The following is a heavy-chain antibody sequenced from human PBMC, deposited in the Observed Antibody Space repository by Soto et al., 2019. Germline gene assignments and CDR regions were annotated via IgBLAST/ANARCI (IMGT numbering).Heavy chain of an antibody. D-gene: IGHD3-22*01. CDR2: IFSNDEK. CDR3: ARTPNYYDSSGYYSYWYFDL. CDR1: GFSLSNARMG. J-gene: IGHJ2*01. Sequence: SGPTLVNPTETLTLTCTVSGFSLSNARMGVSWIRQPPGKALEWLAHIFSNDEKSYSTSLKSRLTISKDTSKSQVVLTMTNMDPVDTATYYFARTPNYYDSSGYYSYWYFDLWGRGTLVTVSS. V-gene: IGHV2-26*01.